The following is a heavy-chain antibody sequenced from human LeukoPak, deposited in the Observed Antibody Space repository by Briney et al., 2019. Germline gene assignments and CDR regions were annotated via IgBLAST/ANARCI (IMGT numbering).Heavy chain of an antibody. CDR3: ARDTMTTVTTGSRAFDI. CDR2: IYSGGST. CDR1: GFTVSSNY. J-gene: IGHJ3*02. V-gene: IGHV3-66*01. D-gene: IGHD4-17*01. Sequence: GGSLRLSCAASGFTVSSNYMSWVRQAPGKRLEWVSVIYSGGSTYYADSVKGRFTISRDNSKNTLYLQMNSLRAEDTAVYYCARDTMTTVTTGSRAFDIWGQGTMVTVSS.